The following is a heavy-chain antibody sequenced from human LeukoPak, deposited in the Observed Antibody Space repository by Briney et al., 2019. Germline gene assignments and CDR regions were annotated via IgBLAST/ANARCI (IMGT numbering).Heavy chain of an antibody. CDR3: ARDCSGGSCYPVAGMDV. CDR2: IYASGST. V-gene: IGHV4-4*07. Sequence: SETLSLTCTVSGGSISSYYWSWIRQPAGKGLEWIGRIYASGSTNCNPSLKSRVTMSVDTSKNQFSLKLSSVTAADTAVYYCARDCSGGSCYPVAGMDVWGQGTTVTVSS. CDR1: GGSISSYY. D-gene: IGHD2-15*01. J-gene: IGHJ6*02.